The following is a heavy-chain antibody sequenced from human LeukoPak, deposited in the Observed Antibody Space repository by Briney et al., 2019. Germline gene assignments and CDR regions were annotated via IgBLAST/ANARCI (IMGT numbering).Heavy chain of an antibody. Sequence: SETLSLTCTVSGYSISSGYYWGWIRQPPGKGLEWIGSIYHSGSTYYNPSLKSRVTISVDTSKNQFSLKLSSVTAADTAVYYCASPAMAFIDQGRYNYYYYMDVWGKGTTVTISS. V-gene: IGHV4-38-2*02. CDR3: ASPAMAFIDQGRYNYYYYMDV. CDR2: IYHSGST. D-gene: IGHD5-18*01. CDR1: GYSISSGYY. J-gene: IGHJ6*03.